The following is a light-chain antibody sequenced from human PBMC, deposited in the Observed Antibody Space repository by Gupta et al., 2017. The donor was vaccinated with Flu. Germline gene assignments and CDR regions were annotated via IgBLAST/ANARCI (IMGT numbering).Light chain of an antibody. CDR1: QNIHHH. J-gene: IGKJ4*01. Sequence: DIQMTQSPSSLSASVGDRVTITCRASQNIHHHLNWYHQKPGKAPKLLIYTASTLQSGVPSRFSGSGSETDFTLTISRQQPEDFATYYCQQSDNPPLTFGGGTKVEI. CDR3: QQSDNPPLT. V-gene: IGKV1-39*01. CDR2: TAS.